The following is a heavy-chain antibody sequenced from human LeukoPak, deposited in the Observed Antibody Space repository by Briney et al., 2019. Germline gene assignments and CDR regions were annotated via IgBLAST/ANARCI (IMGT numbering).Heavy chain of an antibody. J-gene: IGHJ4*02. V-gene: IGHV3-7*03. CDR2: IKQDGSEK. D-gene: IGHD3-3*01. CDR1: GFTFSGYS. Sequence: GGSLRLSCAASGFTFSGYSMSWVRQSPEKGLEWVANIKQDGSEKYYVDSVKGRFTISRDNAKNSLYLQMNSLRAEDTAAYYCAREAFGVVIYFDYWGQGTLVTVSS. CDR3: AREAFGVVIYFDY.